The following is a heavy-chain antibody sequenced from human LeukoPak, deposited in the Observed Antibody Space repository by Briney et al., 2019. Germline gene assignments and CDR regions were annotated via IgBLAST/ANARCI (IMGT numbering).Heavy chain of an antibody. V-gene: IGHV1-18*01. CDR1: GYTFTTYG. J-gene: IGHJ4*02. CDR3: ARVRDYLFDY. Sequence: ASVKVSCKASGYTFTTYGISWVRQAPGQGLEWMGWIRPSTGDTDYALSLQGRVTLTTDTSTNTAYMELRSLRSDDTAVYYCARVRDYLFDYWGQGTLVTVSS. D-gene: IGHD2/OR15-2a*01. CDR2: IRPSTGDT.